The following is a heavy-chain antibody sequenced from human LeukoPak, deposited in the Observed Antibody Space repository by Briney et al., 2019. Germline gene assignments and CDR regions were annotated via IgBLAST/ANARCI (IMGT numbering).Heavy chain of an antibody. V-gene: IGHV4-61*02. J-gene: IGHJ4*02. Sequence: SQTLSLTCTVSGGSVGSDNSYWNWIRQPAGKGLEWIGRIYADGSSTYNPSLKSRVTILVDTSKNPFSLSLSSMTAADTAVYYCARGYYYRTWGLGTLVTVSS. CDR2: IYADGSS. CDR1: GGSVGSDNSY. CDR3: ARGYYYRT. D-gene: IGHD3-10*01.